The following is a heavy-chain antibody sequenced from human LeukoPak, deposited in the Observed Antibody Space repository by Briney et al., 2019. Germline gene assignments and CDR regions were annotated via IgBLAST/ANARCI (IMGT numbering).Heavy chain of an antibody. Sequence: GASVKVSCTASGYTFTSYAMHWVRQAPGQRLEWMGWINAGNGNTKYSQKFQGRVTITRDTSASTVYMERSSLRSEDTAVYHCARMGGYSYGPRVEYFQHWGQGTLVTVSS. CDR1: GYTFTSYA. D-gene: IGHD5-18*01. CDR3: ARMGGYSYGPRVEYFQH. V-gene: IGHV1-3*01. CDR2: INAGNGNT. J-gene: IGHJ1*01.